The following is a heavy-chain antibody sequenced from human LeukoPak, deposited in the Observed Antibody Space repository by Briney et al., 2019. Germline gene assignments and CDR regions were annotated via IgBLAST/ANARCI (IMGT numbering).Heavy chain of an antibody. V-gene: IGHV5-51*01. J-gene: IGHJ4*02. CDR2: IYPGASYT. CDR1: GYSFTSYW. D-gene: IGHD2-2*01. Sequence: GESLNISCKGSGYSFTSYWIGWVRQMPRKGLECIGIIYPGASYTRYSPSFQGQVTISADKSISTAYLQWSSLKASDAAMYYCARHEGSFVVVPAASPFDYWGQGTLVTVSS. CDR3: ARHEGSFVVVPAASPFDY.